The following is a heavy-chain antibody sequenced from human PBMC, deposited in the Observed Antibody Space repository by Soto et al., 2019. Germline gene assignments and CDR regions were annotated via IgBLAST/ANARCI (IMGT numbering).Heavy chain of an antibody. CDR3: ARLALPSEYYYYYYMDV. J-gene: IGHJ6*03. CDR2: ISAYNGNT. V-gene: IGHV1-18*01. Sequence: QVQLVQSGAEVKKPGASVKVSCKASGYTFTSYGISWVRQDPGQGLEWMGWISAYNGNTNYAQKLQGRVTMTTDTSTSTAYMELRSLRSDDTAVYYCARLALPSEYYYYYYMDVWGKETTVTVSS. CDR1: GYTFTSYG. D-gene: IGHD3-3*02.